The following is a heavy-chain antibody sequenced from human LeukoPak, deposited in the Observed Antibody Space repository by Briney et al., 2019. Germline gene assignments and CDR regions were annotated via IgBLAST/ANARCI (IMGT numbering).Heavy chain of an antibody. CDR1: GDSVASNSAA. D-gene: IGHD1-1*01. V-gene: IGHV6-1*01. Sequence: SQTLSLTCAISGDSVASNSAAWNWIRQSPSRGLEWLGRTYYRSKWYNDYAVSVKSRISINPDTSKNQLSLQLNSVTPEDTAVYYCARDPVTKNACWYFDLWGRGTFVTVSS. J-gene: IGHJ2*01. CDR3: ARDPVTKNACWYFDL. CDR2: TYYRSKWYN.